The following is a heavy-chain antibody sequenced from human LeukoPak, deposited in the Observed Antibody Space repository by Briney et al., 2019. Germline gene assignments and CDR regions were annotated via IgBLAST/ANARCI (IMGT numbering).Heavy chain of an antibody. CDR2: IRSKANSYAT. J-gene: IGHJ6*03. CDR1: GFTFSGSA. V-gene: IGHV3-73*01. D-gene: IGHD2-15*01. Sequence: GGSLRLSCAASGFTFSGSAMHWVRQASGKGLEWVGRIRSKANSYATAYAASVKGRFTISRDDSKNTAYLQMNSLKTEDTAVYYCTRPYCSGGSCYSGWMDYYYYMDVWGKGTTATVSS. CDR3: TRPYCSGGSCYSGWMDYYYYMDV.